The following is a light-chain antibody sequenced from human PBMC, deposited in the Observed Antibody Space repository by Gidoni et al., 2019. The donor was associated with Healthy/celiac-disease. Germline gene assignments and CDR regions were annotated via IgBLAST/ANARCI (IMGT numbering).Light chain of an antibody. V-gene: IGKV3-20*01. Sequence: EIVLTQSPCTLSLSPGERATLSCRASQSVSSSHLAWYQQKPGQAPRLLIYGASSRATGIPDRFSGSGSGTDFTLTISRLEPEDFAVYYCQQYGSSPKTFGQGTKVEIK. J-gene: IGKJ1*01. CDR2: GAS. CDR1: QSVSSSH. CDR3: QQYGSSPKT.